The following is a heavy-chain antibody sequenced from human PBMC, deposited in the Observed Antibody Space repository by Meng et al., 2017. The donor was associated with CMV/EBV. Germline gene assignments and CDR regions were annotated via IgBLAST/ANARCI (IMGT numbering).Heavy chain of an antibody. Sequence: GESLKISCAASGFAFSSYAMGWVRQAPGKGLEWVSAISGSGGSTYYADSVKGRFTISRDNSKNTLYLQMNSLRAEDTAVYYCAKERKAYYDILTADYGMDVWGQGTTVTVSS. J-gene: IGHJ6*02. CDR1: GFAFSSYA. CDR2: ISGSGGST. CDR3: AKERKAYYDILTADYGMDV. D-gene: IGHD3-9*01. V-gene: IGHV3-23*01.